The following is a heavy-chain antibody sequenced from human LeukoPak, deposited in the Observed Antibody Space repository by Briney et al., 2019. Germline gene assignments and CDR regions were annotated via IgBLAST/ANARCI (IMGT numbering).Heavy chain of an antibody. V-gene: IGHV1-2*02. Sequence: ASVKVSCKASGYTFTGYYMHWVRQAPGQGLEWMGWINPNSGGTNYAQKFQGRVTMTRDTSISTAYMELSRLRSDDTAVYYCARGGGAGMVPTNHKIYYMDVWGKGTTVTVSS. CDR2: INPNSGGT. D-gene: IGHD6-13*01. CDR3: ARGGGAGMVPTNHKIYYMDV. J-gene: IGHJ6*03. CDR1: GYTFTGYY.